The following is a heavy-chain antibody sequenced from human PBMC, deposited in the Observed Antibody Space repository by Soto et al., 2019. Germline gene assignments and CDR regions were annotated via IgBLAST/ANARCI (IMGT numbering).Heavy chain of an antibody. CDR1: GDSLSGGDYY. D-gene: IGHD6-19*01. CDR2: IYYTGFT. Sequence: SETLSLTCTVSGDSLSGGDYYWSWIRQPPGKGLEWIGDIYYTGFTFYNPSLKSRLTISLDSSKNQFSLRLNSVTAADTAVYFCARAYRINGWSDYFFDYWGQGTLVTVS. V-gene: IGHV4-30-4*08. CDR3: ARAYRINGWSDYFFDY. J-gene: IGHJ4*02.